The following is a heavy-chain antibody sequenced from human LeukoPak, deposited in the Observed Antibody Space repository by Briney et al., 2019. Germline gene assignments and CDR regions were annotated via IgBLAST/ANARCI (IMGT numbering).Heavy chain of an antibody. CDR1: GFTFSSYA. Sequence: PGGSLRLSCAASGFTFSSYAMSWVRQAPGKGLEWVSAISGSGGSTYYADSVKGRFTISRDNSKNTLYLQMNSLRAEDTALYYCAKDTSVDFWSGYYPTNWFDPWGQGTLVTVSS. CDR3: AKDTSVDFWSGYYPTNWFDP. V-gene: IGHV3-23*01. J-gene: IGHJ5*02. D-gene: IGHD3-3*01. CDR2: ISGSGGST.